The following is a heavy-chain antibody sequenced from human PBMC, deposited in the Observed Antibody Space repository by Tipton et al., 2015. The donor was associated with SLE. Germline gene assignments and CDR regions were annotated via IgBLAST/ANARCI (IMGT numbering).Heavy chain of an antibody. D-gene: IGHD4-17*01. CDR1: GGSISFDY. CDR3: ARGSDGEYVRYFDV. V-gene: IGHV4-4*07. CDR2: IYSSGDR. Sequence: TLSLTCTVSGGSISFDYWSWIRQSAGRGLGWIGRIYSSGDRDYNPPLRSRVTMSIDASQNRVSLRLKSVSAADTAVYYCARGSDGEYVRYFDVWGPGTLVTVSS. J-gene: IGHJ2*01.